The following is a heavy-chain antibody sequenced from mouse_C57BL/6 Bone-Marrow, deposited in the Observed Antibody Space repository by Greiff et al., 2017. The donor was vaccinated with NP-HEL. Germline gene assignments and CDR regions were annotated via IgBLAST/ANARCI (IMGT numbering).Heavy chain of an antibody. Sequence: VQLQQSGAELVRPGTSVKMSCKASGYTFTNYWIGWAKQRPGHGLEWIGDIYPGGGYTNYNEKFKGKATLTADKSSSTAYMQFSSLTSEDSAIYCCTRSYLYWYFDVWDTGTTVTVSS. CDR3: TRSYLYWYFDV. CDR2: IYPGGGYT. J-gene: IGHJ1*03. V-gene: IGHV1-63*01. CDR1: GYTFTNYW.